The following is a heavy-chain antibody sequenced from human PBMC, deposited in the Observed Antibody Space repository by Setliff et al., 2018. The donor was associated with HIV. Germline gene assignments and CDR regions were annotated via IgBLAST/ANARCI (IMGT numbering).Heavy chain of an antibody. J-gene: IGHJ4*02. D-gene: IGHD3-16*01. CDR2: AYHTGST. CDR1: GAPVTDSNW. V-gene: IGHV4-4*01. CDR3: ARVSLDLKYYDSVGYTHPLYFFDY. Sequence: LSLTCEVSGAPVTDSNWWNWVRQPPGKGLEWIGEAYHTGSTNCSPSLERRVTISVDTSKNQFSLALTSVTAADTAIYFCARVSLDLKYYDSVGYTHPLYFFDYWGQGKLVTVSS.